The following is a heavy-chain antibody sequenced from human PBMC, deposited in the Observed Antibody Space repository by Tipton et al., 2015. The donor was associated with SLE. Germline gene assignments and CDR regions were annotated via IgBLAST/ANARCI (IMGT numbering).Heavy chain of an antibody. CDR1: GGSVSGHY. J-gene: IGHJ4*02. V-gene: IGHV4-34*01. D-gene: IGHD5/OR15-5a*01. Sequence: TLSLTCAVYGGSVSGHYWSWIRQPPGKGLEWIGEINHSGRTNYNPSLKSRVTISVDTSKNQFSLKLSSVTAADTAVYYCARGVFYFDYWGQGTLVTVSS. CDR2: INHSGRT. CDR3: ARGVFYFDY.